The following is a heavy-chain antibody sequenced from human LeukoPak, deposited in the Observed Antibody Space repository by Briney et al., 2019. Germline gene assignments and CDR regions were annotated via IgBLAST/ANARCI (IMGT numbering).Heavy chain of an antibody. CDR1: GFTFSSYG. Sequence: PGGSLRLSCAASGFTFSSYGMHWARQAPGKGLEWVAVIWYDGSNKYYADSVKGRFTISRDNAKNSLYLQMDSLRAEDTALYYCAKVFSYGSGSFDYWGQGTLVTVSS. CDR3: AKVFSYGSGSFDY. D-gene: IGHD3-10*01. CDR2: IWYDGSNK. V-gene: IGHV3-33*03. J-gene: IGHJ4*02.